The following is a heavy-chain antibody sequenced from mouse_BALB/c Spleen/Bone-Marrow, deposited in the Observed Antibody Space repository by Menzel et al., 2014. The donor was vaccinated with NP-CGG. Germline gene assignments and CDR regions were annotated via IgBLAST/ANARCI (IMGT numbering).Heavy chain of an antibody. CDR3: ARGIYYGNYVYAMDY. CDR1: GYTFPNYW. CDR2: IAPGSGST. V-gene: IGHV1S41*01. J-gene: IGHJ4*01. Sequence: DLVKPGASVKLSCKASGYTFPNYWINWIKQRPGQGLEWIGRIAPGSGSTYYNEMFKGKATLTVDTSSSTAYIQLSSLSSEDSAVYVRARGIYYGNYVYAMDYWGQGTSVTVSS. D-gene: IGHD2-1*01.